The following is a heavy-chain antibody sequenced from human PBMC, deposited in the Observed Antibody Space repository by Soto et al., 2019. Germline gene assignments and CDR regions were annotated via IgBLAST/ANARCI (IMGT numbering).Heavy chain of an antibody. V-gene: IGHV1-2*04. J-gene: IGHJ4*02. Sequence: ASVKVSCKASGYTFTGYYMHWVRQAPGQGLEWMGWINPNSGGTNYAQKVQGWVTMTRDTSISTAYMELSRLRSDDTAVYYCARSGNSWYARIDYWGQGTLVTVSS. CDR3: ARSGNSWYARIDY. CDR1: GYTFTGYY. CDR2: INPNSGGT. D-gene: IGHD6-13*01.